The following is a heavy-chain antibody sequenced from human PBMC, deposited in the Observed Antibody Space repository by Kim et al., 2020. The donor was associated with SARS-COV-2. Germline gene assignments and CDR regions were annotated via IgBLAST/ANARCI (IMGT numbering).Heavy chain of an antibody. Sequence: SYADSWKGRFTLSRDNAKNSLYLQMNSLRDEDTAVYYCARGKMWTQLDYWGQGTLVTVSS. J-gene: IGHJ4*02. CDR3: ARGKMWTQLDY. V-gene: IGHV3-48*02. D-gene: IGHD2-21*01.